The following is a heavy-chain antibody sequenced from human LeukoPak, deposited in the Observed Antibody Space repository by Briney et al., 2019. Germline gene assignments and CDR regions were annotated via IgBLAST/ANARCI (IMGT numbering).Heavy chain of an antibody. D-gene: IGHD1-1*01. CDR2: INHSGST. CDR1: GGSFSGYY. CDR3: ARSAVRATFDP. J-gene: IGHJ5*02. Sequence: PSETLSLTCAVYGGSFSGYYWSWIRQPPGKGLEWIGEINHSGSTNYNPSLKSRVTISVDTSKNQFSLKLSSLTAADTAVYYCARSAVRATFDPWGQGTPVTVSS. V-gene: IGHV4-34*01.